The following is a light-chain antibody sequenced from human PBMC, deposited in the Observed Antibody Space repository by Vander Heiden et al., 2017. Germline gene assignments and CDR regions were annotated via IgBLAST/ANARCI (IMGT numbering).Light chain of an antibody. CDR1: GSDVGPSTY. J-gene: IGLJ2*01. CDR2: DVS. Sequence: GQSITISCTGTGSDVGPSTYVSWYQQHPGKAPNLIIYDVSNRPSGVSTRFSGSQSGTTAFLTISGLQAADEGDYYCSSYSATSTFVFGGGTKLTVL. V-gene: IGLV2-14*03. CDR3: SSYSATSTFV.